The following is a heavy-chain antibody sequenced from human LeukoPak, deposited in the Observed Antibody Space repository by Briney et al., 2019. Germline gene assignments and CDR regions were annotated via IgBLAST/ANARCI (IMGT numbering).Heavy chain of an antibody. V-gene: IGHV1-69*13. CDR2: IIPMLGTA. CDR3: ARESLPYGGNSFGHYYGMDV. Sequence: SVNVSCKASEGTFSSYAIGWVRQAPGQGLEWMGQIIPMLGTASYAQRFQGRVTLTADESTSTAYMELSSLRSEDTAVYYCARESLPYGGNSFGHYYGMDVWGQGTTVTVSS. D-gene: IGHD4-23*01. J-gene: IGHJ6*02. CDR1: EGTFSSYA.